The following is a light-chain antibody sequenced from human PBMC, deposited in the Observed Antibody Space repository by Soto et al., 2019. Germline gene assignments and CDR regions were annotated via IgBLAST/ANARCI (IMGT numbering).Light chain of an antibody. V-gene: IGKV1-5*03. J-gene: IGKJ1*01. Sequence: DIQMTQSPSTLSASVGDRVTITCRASQSISDWLAWYQQKPGEAPRLLIYRASTLRSGVSSRFRGSGSGTEFTLTISDLQPDDFATYYCQQYHIYSWTFGQGTTVGIK. CDR2: RAS. CDR1: QSISDW. CDR3: QQYHIYSWT.